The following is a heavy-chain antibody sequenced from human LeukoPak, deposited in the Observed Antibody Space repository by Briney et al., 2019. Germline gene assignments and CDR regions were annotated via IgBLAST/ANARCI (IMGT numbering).Heavy chain of an antibody. V-gene: IGHV3-64D*09. Sequence: GGSLRLSCSASGFTFSSYAMHWVRQAPGRGLEYVSAISSNGGRTYYADSVKGRFTISRDNFKNTLYLQISSLRAEDTAVYYCVKDGYAFWSGYFDYWGQGTLVTVSS. CDR1: GFTFSSYA. D-gene: IGHD3-3*01. J-gene: IGHJ4*02. CDR2: ISSNGGRT. CDR3: VKDGYAFWSGYFDY.